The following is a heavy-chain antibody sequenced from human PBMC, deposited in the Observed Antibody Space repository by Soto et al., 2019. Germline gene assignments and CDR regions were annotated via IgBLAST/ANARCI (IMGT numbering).Heavy chain of an antibody. V-gene: IGHV4-59*12. CDR2: IYYSGST. CDR3: ARGNQYSSSWPFDY. CDR1: GGSISSYY. Sequence: SETLSLTCTVSGGSISSYYWSWIRQPPGKGLEWIGEIYYSGSTNYNPSLKSRVTISVDKSKNQFSLKLSSVTAADTAVYYCARGNQYSSSWPFDYWGQGTLVTVSS. J-gene: IGHJ4*02. D-gene: IGHD6-13*01.